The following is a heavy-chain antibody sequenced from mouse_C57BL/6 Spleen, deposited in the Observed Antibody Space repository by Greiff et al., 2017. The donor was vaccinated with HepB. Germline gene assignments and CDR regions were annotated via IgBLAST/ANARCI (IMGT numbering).Heavy chain of an antibody. V-gene: IGHV1-19*01. CDR1: GYTFTDYY. J-gene: IGHJ4*01. D-gene: IGHD2-5*01. Sequence: VQLQQSGPVLVKPGASVKMSCKASGYTFTDYYMNWVKQSHGKSLEWIGVINPYNGGTSYNQKFKGKATLTVDKSSSTAYMELNSLTSEDSAVYYCARYYSNLGDYWGQGTSVTVSS. CDR2: INPYNGGT. CDR3: ARYYSNLGDY.